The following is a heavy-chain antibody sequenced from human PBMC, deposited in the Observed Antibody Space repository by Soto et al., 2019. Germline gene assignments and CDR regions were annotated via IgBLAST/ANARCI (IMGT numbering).Heavy chain of an antibody. V-gene: IGHV1-69*12. CDR2: IIPIFGTA. CDR1: GGTFSSYA. D-gene: IGHD6-13*01. J-gene: IGHJ5*02. CDR3: AREGTSIAAAGTPGFWFDP. Sequence: QVQLVQSGAEVKKPGSSVKVSCKASGGTFSSYAISWVRQAPGQGLEWMGGIIPIFGTANYAQKFQGRVTITADESPSTAYMELSSLRSEDTAVYYCAREGTSIAAAGTPGFWFDPWGQGTLVTVSS.